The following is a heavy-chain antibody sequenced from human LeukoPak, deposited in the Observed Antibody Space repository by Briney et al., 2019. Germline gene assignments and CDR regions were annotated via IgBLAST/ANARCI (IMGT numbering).Heavy chain of an antibody. CDR1: GFTFSSYA. CDR3: AKALYSSSSRDAFDI. J-gene: IGHJ3*02. Sequence: GGSLRLSCAASGFTFSSYAMSWVRQAPGKGLEWVSAISGSGGSTYYADSVKGRFTISRDNSKNTLYLQMNSLRAEDTALYYCAKALYSSSSRDAFDIWGQGTMVTVSS. V-gene: IGHV3-23*01. CDR2: ISGSGGST. D-gene: IGHD6-6*01.